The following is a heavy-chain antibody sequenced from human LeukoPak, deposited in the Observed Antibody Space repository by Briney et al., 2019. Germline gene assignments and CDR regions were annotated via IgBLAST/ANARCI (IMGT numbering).Heavy chain of an antibody. Sequence: GASVKVSCKASGYTFTDYYIHWLRQAPGHGLEWMGWINPNSGGTNYAQKFRGRVTMTRGTSISTAYMELSRLTSDDTAVYYCARDFRDYFFYYWGQGTLVTVSS. V-gene: IGHV1-2*02. CDR3: ARDFRDYFFYY. CDR2: INPNSGGT. CDR1: GYTFTDYY. J-gene: IGHJ4*02.